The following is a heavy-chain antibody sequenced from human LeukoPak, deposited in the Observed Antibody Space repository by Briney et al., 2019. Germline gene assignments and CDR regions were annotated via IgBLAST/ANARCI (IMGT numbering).Heavy chain of an antibody. V-gene: IGHV4-39*07. J-gene: IGHJ6*03. Sequence: PSETLSLTCTVSGGSISSSSYYWGWIRQPPGKGLEWIGSISYSGSTYYNPSLKSRVPISVDTSKNQFSLKLSSVTAADTAVYYCARGYCSGGSCYSYYYYNYMDVWGKGTTVTVSS. D-gene: IGHD2-15*01. CDR3: ARGYCSGGSCYSYYYYNYMDV. CDR2: ISYSGST. CDR1: GGSISSSSYY.